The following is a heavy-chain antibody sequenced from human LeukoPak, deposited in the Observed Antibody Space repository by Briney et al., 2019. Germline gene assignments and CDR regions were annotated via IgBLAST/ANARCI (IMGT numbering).Heavy chain of an antibody. V-gene: IGHV4-59*01. D-gene: IGHD2-15*01. CDR2: IYYSGST. CDR1: GGSISSYY. Sequence: SETLSLTCTVSGGSISSYYWSWIRQPPGKGLEWIGYIYYSGSTNYNPSLKSRVTISVDTSKNQSSLKLSSVTAADTAVYYCARVGGGYCSGGSCPRLNYYYGMDVWGQGTTVTVSS. J-gene: IGHJ6*02. CDR3: ARVGGGYCSGGSCPRLNYYYGMDV.